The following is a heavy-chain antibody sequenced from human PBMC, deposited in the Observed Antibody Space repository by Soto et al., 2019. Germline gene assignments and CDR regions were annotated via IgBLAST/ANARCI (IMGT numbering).Heavy chain of an antibody. CDR1: GFTFSKYA. V-gene: IGHV3-23*01. D-gene: IGHD3-22*01. CDR3: AKTSGVIVVVTSFDY. CDR2: ISGSGESK. J-gene: IGHJ4*02. Sequence: PGGSLRLSCAASGFTFSKYALTWVRQGPGKGLEWVSAISGSGESKYDADSVKGRFTISRDNSKNTLYLQMNSLRAEDTAIYYCAKTSGVIVVVTSFDYWGQGTLVTVSS.